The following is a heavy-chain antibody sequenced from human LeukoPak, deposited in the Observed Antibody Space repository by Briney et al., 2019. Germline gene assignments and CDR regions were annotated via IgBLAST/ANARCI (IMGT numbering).Heavy chain of an antibody. J-gene: IGHJ3*02. V-gene: IGHV3-48*04. CDR1: GFTFSSYG. Sequence: GGSLRLSCAASGFTFSSYGMHWVRQAPGKGLEWVSYISSSGSTIYYADSVKGRFTISRDNAKNSLYLQMNSLRAEDTAVYYCAREGKGDAFDIWGQGTMVTVSS. CDR3: AREGKGDAFDI. CDR2: ISSSGSTI.